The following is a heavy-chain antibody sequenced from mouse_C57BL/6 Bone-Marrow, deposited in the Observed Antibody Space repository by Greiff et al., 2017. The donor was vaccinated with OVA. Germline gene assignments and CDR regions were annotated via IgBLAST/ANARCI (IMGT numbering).Heavy chain of an antibody. CDR1: GYTFTSYW. Sequence: QVQLKQPGAELVKPGASVKMSCKASGYTFTSYWITWVKQRPGQGLEWIGDIYPGSGSTNYNEKFKSKATLTVDTSSSTAYMQLSSLTSEDSAVYYCARLNYEEPFCDYWDQGTTLTVSS. J-gene: IGHJ2*01. CDR2: IYPGSGST. V-gene: IGHV1-55*01. CDR3: ARLNYEEPFCDY. D-gene: IGHD1-1*01.